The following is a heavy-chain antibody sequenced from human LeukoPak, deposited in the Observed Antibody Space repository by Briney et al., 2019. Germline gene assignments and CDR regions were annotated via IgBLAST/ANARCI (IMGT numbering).Heavy chain of an antibody. V-gene: IGHV4-30-2*01. J-gene: IGHJ3*02. CDR2: IYHSGST. CDR1: GGSISSGGYY. D-gene: IGHD1-26*01. CDR3: ATGATEAFDI. Sequence: SETLSLTCTVSGGSISSGGYYWSWIRQPPGKGLEWIGYIYHSGSTYYNPSLKSRVTISVDRSKNQFSLKLSSVAAADTAVYYCATGATEAFDIWGQGTMVTVSS.